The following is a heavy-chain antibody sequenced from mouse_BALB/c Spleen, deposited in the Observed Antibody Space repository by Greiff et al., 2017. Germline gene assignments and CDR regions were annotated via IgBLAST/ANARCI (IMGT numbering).Heavy chain of an antibody. D-gene: IGHD3-3*01. Sequence: EVQLQESGPGLVKPSQTVSLTCTVTGISITTGNYRWSWIRQFPGNKLEWIGYIYYSGTITYNPSLTSRTTITRDTSKNQFFLEMNSLTAEDTATYYCARESARDFYFDYWGQGTTLTVSS. J-gene: IGHJ2*01. CDR2: IYYSGTI. CDR3: ARESARDFYFDY. CDR1: GISITTGNYR. V-gene: IGHV3-5*02.